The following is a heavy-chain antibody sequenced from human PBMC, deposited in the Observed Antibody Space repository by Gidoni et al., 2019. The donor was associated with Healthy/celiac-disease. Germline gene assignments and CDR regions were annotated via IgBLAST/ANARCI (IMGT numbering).Heavy chain of an antibody. V-gene: IGHV3-23*01. CDR3: AKDKPAGGGPNWGVDY. CDR2: ISGSGGST. D-gene: IGHD7-27*01. CDR1: GFPFSSYA. Sequence: EVQLLESGGGLVQPGGSLRLSCAASGFPFSSYAMRWVRQAPGKGLEWVSAISGSGGSTYYADSVKGRFTISRDNSKNTLYLQMNSLRAEDTAVYYCAKDKPAGGGPNWGVDYWGQGTLVTVSS. J-gene: IGHJ4*02.